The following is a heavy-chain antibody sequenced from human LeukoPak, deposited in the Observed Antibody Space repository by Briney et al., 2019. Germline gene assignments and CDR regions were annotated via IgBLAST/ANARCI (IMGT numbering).Heavy chain of an antibody. CDR2: IYYSGST. J-gene: IGHJ4*02. Sequence: PSETLSLTCTVSGGSLSSGGYYWSWLRQHPGTGLEWLGYIYYSGSTYYNPSLKSRVTISVDTSKNQFSLKLSSVTAADTAVYYCARESYYYDSSGYWYYFDYWGQGTLVTVSS. V-gene: IGHV4-31*03. CDR3: ARESYYYDSSGYWYYFDY. D-gene: IGHD3-22*01. CDR1: GGSLSSGGYY.